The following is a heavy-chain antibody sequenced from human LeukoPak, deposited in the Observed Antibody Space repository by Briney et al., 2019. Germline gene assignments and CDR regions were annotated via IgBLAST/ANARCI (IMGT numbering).Heavy chain of an antibody. V-gene: IGHV3-11*01. J-gene: IGHJ3*01. Sequence: GGSLRLSCAASGFTFSDYYMSWIRQAPGKGLEWVSYISNSGTIIYYADSVKGRFTISRDNAKNSVYLQTNSLRAEDTAVYYCARERLGVTAFAFWGQGTMVTVSS. CDR2: ISNSGTII. CDR1: GFTFSDYY. D-gene: IGHD2-21*02. CDR3: ARERLGVTAFAF.